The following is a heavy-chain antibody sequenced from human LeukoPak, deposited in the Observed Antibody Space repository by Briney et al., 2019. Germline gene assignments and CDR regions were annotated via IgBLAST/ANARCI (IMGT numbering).Heavy chain of an antibody. CDR1: GYSISSGYY. J-gene: IGHJ4*02. V-gene: IGHV4-38-2*02. CDR3: ARSIRGYSSGWYYFDY. D-gene: IGHD6-19*01. Sequence: SETLSLTCTVSGYSISSGYYWGWIRQPPGKGLEWIGSIYHSGSTYYNPSLKSRVTISVDTFKNQFSVKLSSVTAADTAVYYCARSIRGYSSGWYYFDYWGQGTLITVSS. CDR2: IYHSGST.